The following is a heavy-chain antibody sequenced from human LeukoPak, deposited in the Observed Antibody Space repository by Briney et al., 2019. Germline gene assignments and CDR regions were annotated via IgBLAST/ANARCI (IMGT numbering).Heavy chain of an antibody. D-gene: IGHD5-12*01. CDR2: INQDGSEE. Sequence: GGSLRLSCAASGFTFSNYWMTWVRQAPGKGLEWVAHINQDGSEEHYMDSVKARFTISRDNAENSLSLQMNSLRAEDTAVYYCVRDGGVSGYDLLDYWGQGTLVTVSS. CDR3: VRDGGVSGYDLLDY. J-gene: IGHJ4*02. CDR1: GFTFSNYW. V-gene: IGHV3-7*01.